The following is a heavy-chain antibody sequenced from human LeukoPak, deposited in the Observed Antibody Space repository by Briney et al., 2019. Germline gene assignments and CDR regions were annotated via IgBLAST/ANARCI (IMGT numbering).Heavy chain of an antibody. D-gene: IGHD2-21*02. Sequence: SETLSLTRIVSGDSTSDIDWTWIRQTPGKGLEWIGFISSSVNSNYSPSLESRVSFSLDTSKSQSSLSLKSVTAADTAVYYCARGCRGAVTSDSCDHWGQGILVTVSS. CDR2: ISSSVNS. J-gene: IGHJ5*02. V-gene: IGHV4-59*01. CDR1: GDSTSDID. CDR3: ARGCRGAVTSDSCDH.